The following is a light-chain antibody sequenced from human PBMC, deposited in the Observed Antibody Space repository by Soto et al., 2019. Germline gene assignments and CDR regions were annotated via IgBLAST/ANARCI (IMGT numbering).Light chain of an antibody. CDR2: SVS. Sequence: EIVLMQSPGTLSLSPGERVTLSCRASQTVDTNDLAWYQQKPGQAPRLLIYSVSRRATGIPDRFSGSGSGTDFALTISSLGPEDLAVYFCQLYGRSPRYTFGEGTKLEIK. CDR1: QTVDTND. CDR3: QLYGRSPRYT. V-gene: IGKV3-20*01. J-gene: IGKJ2*01.